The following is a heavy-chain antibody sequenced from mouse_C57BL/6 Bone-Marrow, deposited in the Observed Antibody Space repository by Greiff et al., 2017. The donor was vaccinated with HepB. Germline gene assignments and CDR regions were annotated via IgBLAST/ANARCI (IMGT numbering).Heavy chain of an antibody. CDR1: GYTFTSYW. CDR2: IYPGSGST. D-gene: IGHD2-10*02. V-gene: IGHV1-55*01. Sequence: VQLQQSGAELVKPGASVKMSCKASGYTFTSYWITWVKQRPGQGLEWIGDIYPGSGSTNYNEKFKSKATLTVDTSSSTAYMQLSSLTSEDSAVYYCARHGYGNFYYAMDYWGQGTSVTVSS. CDR3: ARHGYGNFYYAMDY. J-gene: IGHJ4*01.